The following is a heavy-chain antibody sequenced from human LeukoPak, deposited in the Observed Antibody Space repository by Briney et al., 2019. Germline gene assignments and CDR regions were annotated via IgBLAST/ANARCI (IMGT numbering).Heavy chain of an antibody. CDR3: ARGVLGFGESYFDY. V-gene: IGHV4-34*01. J-gene: IGHJ4*02. CDR2: INHSGST. Sequence: SETLSLTCAVYGGSVSGYYWSWIRQPRGKGLEWIGEINHSGSTNYNPSLKSRVTISVDTSKNQFSLKLSSVTAADTAVYYCARGVLGFGESYFDYWGQGTLVTVSS. D-gene: IGHD3-10*01. CDR1: GGSVSGYY.